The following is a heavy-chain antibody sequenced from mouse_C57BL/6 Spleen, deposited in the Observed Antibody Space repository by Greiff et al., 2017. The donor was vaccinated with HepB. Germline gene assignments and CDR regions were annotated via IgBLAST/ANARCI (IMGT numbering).Heavy chain of an antibody. J-gene: IGHJ1*03. CDR3: TGERDYGGWYFDV. CDR2: IRLKSDNYAT. Sequence: EVKLQESGGGLVQPGGSMKLSCVASGFTFSNYWMNWVRQSPEKGLEWVAQIRLKSDNYATHYAESVKGRFTISRDDSKSSVYLQMNNLRAEDTGIYYCTGERDYGGWYFDVWGTGTTVTVSS. V-gene: IGHV6-3*01. CDR1: GFTFSNYW. D-gene: IGHD2-4*01.